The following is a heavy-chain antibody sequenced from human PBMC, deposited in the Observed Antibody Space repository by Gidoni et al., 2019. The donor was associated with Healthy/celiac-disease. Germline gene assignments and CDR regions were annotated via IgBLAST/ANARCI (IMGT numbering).Heavy chain of an antibody. CDR2: ISSSSSYT. J-gene: IGHJ3*02. CDR3: ARDNDYGGNGDAFDI. V-gene: IGHV3-11*05. D-gene: IGHD4-17*01. Sequence: QVQLVASGGGLVKPGGSLRLSCAASGFTFGDYYMSWIRQAPGKGLEWVSYISSSSSYTNYADSVKGRFTISRDNAKNSLYLQMNSLRAEDTAVYYCARDNDYGGNGDAFDIWGQGTMVTVSS. CDR1: GFTFGDYY.